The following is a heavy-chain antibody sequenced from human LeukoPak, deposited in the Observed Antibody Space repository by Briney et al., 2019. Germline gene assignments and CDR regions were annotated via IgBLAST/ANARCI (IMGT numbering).Heavy chain of an antibody. CDR1: GFTFSSYG. V-gene: IGHV3-23*01. D-gene: IGHD2-8*01. J-gene: IGHJ4*02. CDR3: ARTLGDIVLMVYAMAQGPLGY. CDR2: ISGSGGSA. Sequence: GGSLRLSCAASGFTFSSYGMSWVRQAPGKGLEGVSAISGSGGSAYYADSVKGRFTISRDNYKNTLYLQMNSLRAEDTAVYYCARTLGDIVLMVYAMAQGPLGYWGQGTLVTVSS.